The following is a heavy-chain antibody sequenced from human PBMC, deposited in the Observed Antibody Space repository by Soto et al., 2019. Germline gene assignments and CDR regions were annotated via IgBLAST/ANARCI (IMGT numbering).Heavy chain of an antibody. Sequence: SETLSLTCTVSGGSISSYYWSWIRQPPGKGLEWIGYIYYSGSTNYNPSLKSRVTISVDTSKNQFSLKLSSVTAANTAVYYCASSIAAAGSVFDYWGQGTLVTVSS. V-gene: IGHV4-59*01. D-gene: IGHD6-13*01. CDR1: GGSISSYY. J-gene: IGHJ4*02. CDR2: IYYSGST. CDR3: ASSIAAAGSVFDY.